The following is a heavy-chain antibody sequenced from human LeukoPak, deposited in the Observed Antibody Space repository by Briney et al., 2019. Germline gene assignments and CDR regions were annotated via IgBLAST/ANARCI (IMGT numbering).Heavy chain of an antibody. CDR1: GFSPTTYP. J-gene: IGHJ4*02. D-gene: IGHD2-21*01. CDR3: ARDIVNGPFVTSLES. V-gene: IGHV3-48*03. CDR2: ISSDGNTE. Sequence: PGGSLRLSCAASGFSPTTYPMNWIRQVPGKGLEWVSHISSDGNTEYYADSVRVRFTMSRDNAKNSLDLHMNSLRTEDTAVYYCARDIVNGPFVTSLESWGQGALVTVSS.